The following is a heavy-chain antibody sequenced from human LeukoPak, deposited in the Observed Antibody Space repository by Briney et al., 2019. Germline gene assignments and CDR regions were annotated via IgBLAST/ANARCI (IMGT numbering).Heavy chain of an antibody. Sequence: PSQTLSLTCTVPGGSISSGGYYWSWIRQHPGKGLEWIGYIYYSGSTYYNPSLESRVTISVDTSKNQFSLKLSSVTAADTAVYYCARGDVDTGFDYWGQGTLVTVSS. J-gene: IGHJ4*02. CDR1: GGSISSGGYY. CDR3: ARGDVDTGFDY. CDR2: IYYSGST. V-gene: IGHV4-31*03. D-gene: IGHD5-18*01.